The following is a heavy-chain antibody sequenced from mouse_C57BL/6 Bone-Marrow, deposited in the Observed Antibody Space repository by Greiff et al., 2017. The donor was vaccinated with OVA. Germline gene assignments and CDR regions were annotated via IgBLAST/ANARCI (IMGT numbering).Heavy chain of an antibody. CDR1: GFTFSDYY. J-gene: IGHJ2*01. Sequence: EVQRVESGGGLVQPGKKKKLSCAASGFTFSDYYMYWVRQTPEKRLEWVAYISNGGGSTYYPDTVKGRFTISRDNAKNTLYLQMSRLKSEDTAMYYCARQGWAYYFDYWGQGTTLTVSS. V-gene: IGHV5-12*01. CDR3: ARQGWAYYFDY. CDR2: ISNGGGST. D-gene: IGHD3-2*02.